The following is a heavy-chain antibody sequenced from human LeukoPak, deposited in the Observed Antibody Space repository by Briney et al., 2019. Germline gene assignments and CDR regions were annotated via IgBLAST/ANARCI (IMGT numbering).Heavy chain of an antibody. J-gene: IGHJ4*02. CDR3: ATHGVVDDYVWGSYPPY. D-gene: IGHD3-16*02. CDR1: GFTFSSYA. CDR2: VSGSGGST. Sequence: GGSLRLSCAASGFTFSSYAMSWVRQAPGKGLEWVSDVSGSGGSTYYADSVKGRFTISRDNAKNTLYLQMNSLRAEDTAVYYCATHGVVDDYVWGSYPPYWGQGTLVTV. V-gene: IGHV3-23*01.